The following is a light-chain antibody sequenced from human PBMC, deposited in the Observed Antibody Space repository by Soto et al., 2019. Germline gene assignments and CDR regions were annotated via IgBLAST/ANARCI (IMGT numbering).Light chain of an antibody. CDR1: SSDLGGYSY. Sequence: QSVLTQPPSASGSPGQSVTISCTGSSSDLGGYSYVSWYQQHPGKAPKLMIYEVSKRPSGVPDRFSGSKSGSTASLTVSGLQAEDEADYYCSSYAGSNNVVFGGGTKLTVL. V-gene: IGLV2-8*01. CDR3: SSYAGSNNVV. CDR2: EVS. J-gene: IGLJ2*01.